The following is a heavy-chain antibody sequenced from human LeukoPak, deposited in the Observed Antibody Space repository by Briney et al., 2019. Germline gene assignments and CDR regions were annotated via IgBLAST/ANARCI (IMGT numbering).Heavy chain of an antibody. CDR1: GGSFNTYY. J-gene: IGHJ6*02. D-gene: IGHD2-8*02. Sequence: SETLSLTCTVSGGSFNTYYRSWIRQPAGKGLEWIGRIYTSGNTNYNPSLKSRVTMSVDRSKNQFSLRLSSVTAADTAVYYCARGAAYWYYYYAMDVWGQGTTVTVSS. CDR3: ARGAAYWYYYYAMDV. CDR2: IYTSGNT. V-gene: IGHV4-4*07.